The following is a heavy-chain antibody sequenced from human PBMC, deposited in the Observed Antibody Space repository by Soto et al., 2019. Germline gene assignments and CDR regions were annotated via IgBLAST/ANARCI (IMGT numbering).Heavy chain of an antibody. D-gene: IGHD3-22*01. Sequence: GGSLRLSCAASGFTFSSYAMSWVRQAPGKGLEWVSAISGSGGSTYYADSVKGRFTISRDNSKNTLYLQMNSLRAEDTAVYYCAWTTNYYDSSGYYSYFDYWGQGTLVTVSS. V-gene: IGHV3-23*01. CDR1: GFTFSSYA. J-gene: IGHJ4*02. CDR2: ISGSGGST. CDR3: AWTTNYYDSSGYYSYFDY.